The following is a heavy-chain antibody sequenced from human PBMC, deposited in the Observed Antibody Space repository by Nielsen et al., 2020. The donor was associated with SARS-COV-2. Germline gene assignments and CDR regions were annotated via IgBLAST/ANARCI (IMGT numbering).Heavy chain of an antibody. D-gene: IGHD6-13*01. CDR3: AKEVAAADSSDFDY. CDR2: INSDGSST. CDR1: GFTFSSYW. V-gene: IGHV3-74*01. Sequence: GESLKISCAASGFTFSSYWMHWVRQAPGKGLVWVSRINSDGSSTSYADSVKGRFTISRDNAKNTLYLHMNNLRAEDTAVYYCAKEVAAADSSDFDYWGQGTLVTVSS. J-gene: IGHJ4*02.